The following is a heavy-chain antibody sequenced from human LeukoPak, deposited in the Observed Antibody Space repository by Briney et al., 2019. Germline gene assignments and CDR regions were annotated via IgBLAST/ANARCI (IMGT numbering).Heavy chain of an antibody. V-gene: IGHV3-23*01. CDR2: IRADAVTT. Sequence: QPAGSLRLSCATSGFIFSHHGMNWVRRAPGKGLEWVSGIRADAVTTYYAASVKRRFILSRDNCKNTVYLQMNSLSAEDTAVYYCPKDGQYSSSSPYYFDYWGQGTLVTVSS. J-gene: IGHJ4*02. D-gene: IGHD6-6*01. CDR3: PKDGQYSSSSPYYFDY. CDR1: GFIFSHHG.